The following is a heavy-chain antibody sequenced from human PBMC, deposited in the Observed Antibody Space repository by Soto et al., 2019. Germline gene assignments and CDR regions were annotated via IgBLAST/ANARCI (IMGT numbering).Heavy chain of an antibody. CDR3: ARTNIAARTQGYGMDV. Sequence: GLTLVDPTQTLTLTGTFSGFSLSTSGMCVSWIRQPPGKALDWLALIDWDDDKYYSTSLKTRLTISKDTSKNQVVLTMTNMDPVDTATYYCARTNIAARTQGYGMDVWGQGTTVTVSS. D-gene: IGHD6-6*01. V-gene: IGHV2-70*01. CDR2: IDWDDDK. J-gene: IGHJ6*02. CDR1: GFSLSTSGMC.